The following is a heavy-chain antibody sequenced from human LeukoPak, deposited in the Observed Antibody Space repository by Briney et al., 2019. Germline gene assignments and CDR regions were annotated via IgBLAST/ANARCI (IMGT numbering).Heavy chain of an antibody. D-gene: IGHD6-13*01. V-gene: IGHV3-7*01. CDR1: GFTFSSYG. CDR3: TREGILAGVDY. Sequence: GGSLRLSCAASGFTFSSYGMHWVRQAPGKGLEWVANIKQDGSEKNYVDSVKGRFTISRDNAKNSMSLQMNSLRAEDTAVYFCTREGILAGVDYWGQGTLVTVSS. J-gene: IGHJ4*02. CDR2: IKQDGSEK.